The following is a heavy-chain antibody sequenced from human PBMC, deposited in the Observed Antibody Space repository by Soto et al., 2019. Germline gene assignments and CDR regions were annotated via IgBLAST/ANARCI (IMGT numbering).Heavy chain of an antibody. Sequence: EVHLVESGGGLVQPGGSLRLSCSTAGFTFSSYAMHWHRQAPGKALDYVSAISSNGGSTYYANSVKGRFTISRDNSKNTLYLQMGSLRAEDMAVYYCARASVLMVYAIPFAAFDIWCLGTIVTVS. V-gene: IGHV3-64*01. CDR3: ARASVLMVYAIPFAAFDI. J-gene: IGHJ3*02. CDR2: ISSNGGST. D-gene: IGHD2-8*01. CDR1: GFTFSSYA.